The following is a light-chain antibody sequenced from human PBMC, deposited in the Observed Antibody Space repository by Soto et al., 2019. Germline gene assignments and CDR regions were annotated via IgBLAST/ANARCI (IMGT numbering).Light chain of an antibody. CDR3: QSYDSSLSGDVV. Sequence: QSVLTQPPSVSGAPGQRVTISCTGSSSNIGAGYDVHWYQQIPGTAPQLLIYDNSNRPSGVPGRFSGSKSGTSASLAITGLQAEDEADYYCQSYDSSLSGDVVFGGGTQLTVL. V-gene: IGLV1-40*01. J-gene: IGLJ2*01. CDR1: SSNIGAGYD. CDR2: DNS.